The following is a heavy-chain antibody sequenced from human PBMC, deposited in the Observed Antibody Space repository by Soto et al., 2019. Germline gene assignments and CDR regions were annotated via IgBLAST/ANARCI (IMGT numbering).Heavy chain of an antibody. CDR3: ARLWIQLWLERNDAFNI. V-gene: IGHV1-8*01. J-gene: IGHJ3*02. CDR2: MNPNSGNT. D-gene: IGHD5-18*01. Sequence: ASVKVSFKASGYTFTSCDINWVRQATGQVLDWMGWMNPNSGNTDYAQKFQGRVTMTRNTSISTAYMELSSLRSDDTAVYYCARLWIQLWLERNDAFNIWGQGTRDTV. CDR1: GYTFTSCD.